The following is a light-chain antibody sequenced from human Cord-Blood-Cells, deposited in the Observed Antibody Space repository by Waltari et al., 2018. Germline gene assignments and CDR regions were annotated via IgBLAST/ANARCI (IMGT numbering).Light chain of an antibody. V-gene: IGLV2-23*02. CDR2: EVS. J-gene: IGLJ3*02. Sequence: QSALTQPASVSGSPGQSITSSCPATSSAAGRYNLFPLYHQHPGKAPNLMIYEVSNRPSGVSNRFSGSKSGNTASLTISGLQAEDEADYYCCSYAGSSTWVFGGGTKLTVL. CDR3: CSYAGSSTWV. CDR1: SSAAGRYNL.